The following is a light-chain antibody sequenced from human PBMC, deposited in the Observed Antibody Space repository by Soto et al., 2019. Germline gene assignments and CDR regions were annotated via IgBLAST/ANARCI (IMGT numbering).Light chain of an antibody. Sequence: IVMTQSPASLSVSPGEGATLSCRASQSVSNNLAWYQQKPGQAPRLLIYGASTRATGITARFSGSGSGTDFTLTISSLQSEDFAVYYCQQYNNWPRGTLGQGTKVEIK. CDR2: GAS. CDR1: QSVSNN. J-gene: IGKJ1*01. CDR3: QQYNNWPRGT. V-gene: IGKV3-15*01.